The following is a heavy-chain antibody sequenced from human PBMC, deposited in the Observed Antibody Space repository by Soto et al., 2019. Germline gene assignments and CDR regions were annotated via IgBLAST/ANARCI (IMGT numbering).Heavy chain of an antibody. CDR2: IYYSGST. CDR3: ARHTPAISISDH. CDR1: GGSISSSSYY. J-gene: IGHJ4*02. D-gene: IGHD2-15*01. V-gene: IGHV4-39*01. Sequence: SDTLSLTCTVSGGSISSSSYYWGWIRQPPGKGLEWIGSIYYSGSTYYNPSLKSRATISVDTSKNQFSLKLSSVTAADTAVYYCARHTPAISISDHWGQGTLVTVSS.